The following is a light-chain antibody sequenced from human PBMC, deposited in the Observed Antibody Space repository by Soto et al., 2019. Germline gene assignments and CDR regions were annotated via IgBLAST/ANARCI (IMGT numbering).Light chain of an antibody. V-gene: IGLV1-40*01. CDR2: GNS. J-gene: IGLJ3*02. CDR3: LSYDSSLSGSV. CDR1: SSKIGAGYD. Sequence: QSVLTQPPSVSGAQGQRVTISCTGSSSKIGAGYDVHWYQQLPGTAPKLLIDGNSNRPSGVPDRISGSKSGTSASLAITGLQAEDEADYYCLSYDSSLSGSVFGGGTNLTVL.